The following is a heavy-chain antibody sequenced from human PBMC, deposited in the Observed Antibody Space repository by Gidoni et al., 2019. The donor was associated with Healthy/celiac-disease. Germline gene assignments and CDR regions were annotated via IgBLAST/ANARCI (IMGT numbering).Heavy chain of an antibody. CDR2: IWYDGSNK. D-gene: IGHD3-16*01. Sequence: QVQLVESGGGVVQPGRSLRLSCAASGFTFSSYGLHWVRKGPGKGREWVAVIWYDGSNKYYADSVKGRFTISRDKSKNTLYLQMNSLRVEDTAVYYWARETGLNYASVGRRHYDYGMDVWGQGTTVTVSS. CDR1: GFTFSSYG. CDR3: ARETGLNYASVGRRHYDYGMDV. V-gene: IGHV3-33*01. J-gene: IGHJ6*02.